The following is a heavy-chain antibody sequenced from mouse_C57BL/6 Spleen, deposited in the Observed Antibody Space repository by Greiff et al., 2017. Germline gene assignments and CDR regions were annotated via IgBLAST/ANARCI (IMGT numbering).Heavy chain of an antibody. J-gene: IGHJ2*01. Sequence: EVHLVESGGGLVKPGGSLKLSCAASGFTFSSYAMSWVRQTPEKRLEWVATISDGGSYTYYPDNVKGRFTISRDNAKNNLYLQMSHLKSEDTAMYYCAREGSGYYFDYWGQGTTLTVSS. CDR1: GFTFSSYA. V-gene: IGHV5-4*01. CDR2: ISDGGSYT. D-gene: IGHD3-2*02. CDR3: AREGSGYYFDY.